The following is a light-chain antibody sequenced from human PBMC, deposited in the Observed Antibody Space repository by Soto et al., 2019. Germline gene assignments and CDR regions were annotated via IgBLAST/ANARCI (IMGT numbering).Light chain of an antibody. J-gene: IGLJ3*02. Sequence: QSVLTQPASVSGSPGQSITISCTGSSSDVGGYSYVSWYQQYPGKAPKLMIYDVINRPSGVSNRFSGSKSGNTASLTISGLQADDEADYYCSSYTNSDTWVFGGGTKLTVL. V-gene: IGLV2-14*01. CDR2: DVI. CDR1: SSDVGGYSY. CDR3: SSYTNSDTWV.